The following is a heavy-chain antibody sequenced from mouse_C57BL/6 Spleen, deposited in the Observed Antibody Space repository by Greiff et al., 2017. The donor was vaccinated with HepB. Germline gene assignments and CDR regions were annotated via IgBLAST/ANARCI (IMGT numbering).Heavy chain of an antibody. CDR2: IYPGDGDT. V-gene: IGHV1-82*01. J-gene: IGHJ3*01. CDR1: GYAFSSSW. CDR3: ASFY. Sequence: VQLVESGPELVKPGDSVKISCKASGYAFSSSWMNWVKQRPGKGLEWIGRIYPGDGDTNYNGKFKGNNTMTAANPSSTAYMQLSSLTSEDSAVYFCASFYWGQGTLVTVSA.